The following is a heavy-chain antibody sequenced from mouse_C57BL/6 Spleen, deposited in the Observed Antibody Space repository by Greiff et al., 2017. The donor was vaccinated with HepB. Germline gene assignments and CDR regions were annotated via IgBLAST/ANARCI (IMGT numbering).Heavy chain of an antibody. D-gene: IGHD4-1*02. V-gene: IGHV6-3*01. CDR3: TSSTGTGY. J-gene: IGHJ2*01. CDR2: IRLKSDNYAT. Sequence: EVQLVESGGGLVQPGGSMKLSCVASGFTFSNYWMNWVRQSPEKGLEWVAQIRLKSDNYATHYAESVKGRFTISRDDSKSSVYLQMNNLRAEDTGIYYCTSSTGTGYWGQGTTLTVSS. CDR1: GFTFSNYW.